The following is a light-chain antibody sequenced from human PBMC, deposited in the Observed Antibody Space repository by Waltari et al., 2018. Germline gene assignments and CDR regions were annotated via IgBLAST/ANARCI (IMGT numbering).Light chain of an antibody. J-gene: IGLJ2*01. CDR3: AAWDDILKGVL. V-gene: IGLV1-44*01. Sequence: QSVLTQPPSASGTPGQRITISCSGSSSNIGRYSVNWYQQLPGTAPTLLVYNDNGRPPGVPDRFSGSKSGTSAALAISGLQSEDEADYCCAAWDDILKGVLFGGGTRLTVL. CDR2: NDN. CDR1: SSNIGRYS.